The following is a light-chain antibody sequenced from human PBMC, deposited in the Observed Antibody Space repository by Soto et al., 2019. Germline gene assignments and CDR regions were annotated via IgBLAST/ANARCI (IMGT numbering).Light chain of an antibody. CDR1: QSISLS. CDR2: DAS. V-gene: IGKV1-5*01. J-gene: IGKJ1*01. CDR3: QQYTSYWT. Sequence: DIRMTQSPSTLSAFVGDRVTITCRASQSISLSLAWYQQKPGKAPDLLISDASNLERGVPSRFSGSGSGTEFTLTISSLQPDDFATYYCQQYTSYWTFGPGTKVEIK.